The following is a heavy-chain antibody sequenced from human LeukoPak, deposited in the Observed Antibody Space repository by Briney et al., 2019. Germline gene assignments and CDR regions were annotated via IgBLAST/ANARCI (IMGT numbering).Heavy chain of an antibody. CDR3: ARGRHGLYDSSGYYYPARYHYYYYYMDV. CDR1: GGSFSGYY. Sequence: SETLSLTCAVYGGSFSGYYWSWIRQPPGKGLEWIGEINHSGGTNYNPSLKSRVTISVDTSKNQFSLKLSSVTAADTAVYYCARGRHGLYDSSGYYYPARYHYYYYYMDVWGKGTTVTVSS. CDR2: INHSGGT. J-gene: IGHJ6*03. V-gene: IGHV4-34*01. D-gene: IGHD3-22*01.